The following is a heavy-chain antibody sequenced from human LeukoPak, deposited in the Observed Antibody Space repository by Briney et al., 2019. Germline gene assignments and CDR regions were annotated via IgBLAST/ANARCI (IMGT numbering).Heavy chain of an antibody. V-gene: IGHV3-53*04. CDR3: ARDLGAALKF. J-gene: IGHJ3*01. Sequence: GGSLRLSCAASGFTVSDKYMSWVRQAPGKGLEWVSVIYSGGSTYYADSVRGRFTISRHNSNNTLYLQMNSLRAEDTAVYYCARDLGAALKFWGQGTMVTVSS. CDR2: IYSGGST. D-gene: IGHD3-16*01. CDR1: GFTVSDKY.